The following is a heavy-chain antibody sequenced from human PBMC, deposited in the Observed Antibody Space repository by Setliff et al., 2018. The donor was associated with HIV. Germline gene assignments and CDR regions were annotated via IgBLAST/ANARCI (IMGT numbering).Heavy chain of an antibody. CDR1: RGSIYTYS. J-gene: IGHJ6*03. CDR2: IYDTGSA. V-gene: IGHV4-59*08. CDR3: ASLDGSESPYIYYYYMDV. D-gene: IGHD3-10*01. Sequence: PSETLSLTCTVSRGSIYTYSWSWIRQTPGKGLEWIGYIYDTGSAYYNPSLKSRAAISVDTSKNQISLKLSSVTAADTAVYYCASLDGSESPYIYYYYMDVWGKGTAVTVSS.